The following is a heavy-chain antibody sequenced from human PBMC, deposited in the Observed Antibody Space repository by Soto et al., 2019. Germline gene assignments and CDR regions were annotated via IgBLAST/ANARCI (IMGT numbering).Heavy chain of an antibody. V-gene: IGHV4-39*01. Sequence: SETVSLTCTVSRGSISRGTNYWAWIRQPPGKGLEWIANIYYSVSTFYNPSLKSRVTISLDTSKNQFSLKLRSVTAADTAVYYCARPEAGWYFDSWGQGTLVPVSS. CDR3: ARPEAGWYFDS. J-gene: IGHJ4*02. CDR2: IYYSVST. CDR1: RGSISRGTNY.